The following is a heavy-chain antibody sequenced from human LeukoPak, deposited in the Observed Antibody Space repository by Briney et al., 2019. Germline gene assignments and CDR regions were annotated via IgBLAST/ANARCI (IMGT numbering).Heavy chain of an antibody. Sequence: ASVKVSCKASGYTFTGYYMHWVRQAPGQGLEWMGWINPNIGGTNYAQKFQGRVTMTRDTSTSTVYMELSSLRSEDTAVYYCARGPRITLIRGGQWYYYMDVWGKGTTVTISS. J-gene: IGHJ6*03. D-gene: IGHD3-10*01. CDR2: INPNIGGT. CDR3: ARGPRITLIRGGQWYYYMDV. CDR1: GYTFTGYY. V-gene: IGHV1-2*02.